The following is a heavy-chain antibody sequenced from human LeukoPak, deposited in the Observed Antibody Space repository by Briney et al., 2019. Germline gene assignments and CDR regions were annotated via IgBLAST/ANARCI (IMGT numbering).Heavy chain of an antibody. D-gene: IGHD6-19*01. Sequence: SETLSLTCTVSGGSISSYYWSWIRQPPGKGLEWIGYIYYSGSTYYKPSLKSRVTISLDTSKNQFSLKLSSVTAADTAVYYCATEPGIAVAGRDYWGQGTLVTVSS. CDR2: IYYSGST. V-gene: IGHV4-59*01. J-gene: IGHJ4*02. CDR3: ATEPGIAVAGRDY. CDR1: GGSISSYY.